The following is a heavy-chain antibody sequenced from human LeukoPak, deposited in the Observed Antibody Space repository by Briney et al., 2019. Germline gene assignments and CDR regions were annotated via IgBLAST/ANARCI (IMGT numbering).Heavy chain of an antibody. CDR1: GFKFNDYG. D-gene: IGHD3-9*01. J-gene: IGHJ6*02. CDR2: INWNAYST. V-gene: IGHV3-20*04. CDR3: ARAILSDPKYYGMDV. Sequence: GGSLRLSCAASGFKFNDYGMSWVRQAPGKGLEWVSGINWNAYSTGYADSVKGRFTISKDNAKNSLFLQMNSLRAEDTAMYYCARAILSDPKYYGMDVWGQGTTVTVSS.